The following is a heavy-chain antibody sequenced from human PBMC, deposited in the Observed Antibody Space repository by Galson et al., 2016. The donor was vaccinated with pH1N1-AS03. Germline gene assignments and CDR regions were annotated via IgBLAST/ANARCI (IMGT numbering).Heavy chain of an antibody. J-gene: IGHJ6*03. CDR1: GGALTSYG. Sequence: SVKVSCKASGGALTSYGINWVRQAPGQGLEWMGRILPMFGSTHYAQGFEGRVTLTADNSTGTAYLDLSSLRSEDTAVYYCARDRDTSMITLDYYYYYMDVWGGGTTVTVAS. CDR3: ARDRDTSMITLDYYYYYMDV. D-gene: IGHD5-18*01. CDR2: ILPMFGST. V-gene: IGHV1-69*06.